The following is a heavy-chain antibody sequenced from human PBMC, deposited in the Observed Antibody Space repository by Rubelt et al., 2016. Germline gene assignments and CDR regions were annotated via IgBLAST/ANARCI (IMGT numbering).Heavy chain of an antibody. CDR1: GGSFDGYY. CDR3: ARPSQGWGVKGGYFDL. D-gene: IGHD3-10*01. Sequence: QVQLQQWGAGLLKPSETLSLTCAVYGGSFDGYYWPWLRHSPGKGLLWIGNVYSSGNTYYGPSLKSRVTISEDPSNIHFPLRVSAVTATETAVYYCARPSQGWGVKGGYFDLWGPGILVTVSS. J-gene: IGHJ4*02. V-gene: IGHV4-34*01. CDR2: VYSSGNT.